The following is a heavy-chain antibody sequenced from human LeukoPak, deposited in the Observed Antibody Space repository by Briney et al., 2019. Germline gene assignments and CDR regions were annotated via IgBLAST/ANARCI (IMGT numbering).Heavy chain of an antibody. D-gene: IGHD5-12*01. V-gene: IGHV1-3*01. CDR1: GYTFTSYA. CDR2: INAGNGNT. Sequence: ASVKVSCKASGYTFTSYAMHWVRQAPGQRLEWMGWINAGNGNTKYSQRFQGRVTITRDTSASTAYMELSSLRSEDTAVYYCARGYVDIAATILYWGQGTLVTVSS. CDR3: ARGYVDIAATILY. J-gene: IGHJ4*02.